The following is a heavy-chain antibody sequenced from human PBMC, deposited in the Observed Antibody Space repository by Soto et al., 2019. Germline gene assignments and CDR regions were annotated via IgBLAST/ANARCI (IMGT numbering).Heavy chain of an antibody. V-gene: IGHV1-18*01. J-gene: IGHJ4*02. CDR3: ARHSNIWWFDY. CDR2: ISAYTGST. CDR1: GYTFTSYG. D-gene: IGHD6-13*01. Sequence: ASVKVSCKASGYTFTSYGISWVRQAPGQGLEWMGWISAYTGSTNYNPSLRGRVTMSVDTSRNQFTLTLSSVTAADTAVYHCARHSNIWWFDYWGQGTLVTVSS.